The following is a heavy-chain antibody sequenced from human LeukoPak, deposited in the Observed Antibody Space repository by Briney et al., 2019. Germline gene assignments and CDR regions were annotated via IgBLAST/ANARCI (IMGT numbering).Heavy chain of an antibody. D-gene: IGHD4-17*01. V-gene: IGHV3-23*01. Sequence: PGGSLRLSCTASGFTFSSYAMTWVRQAPGKGLECVSVISGIGTTTYYADSVKGRFTISRDNSKNTLFLQMNCLRVEDTATYYCTKKRTTSVTDWFDPWGQGTLVTVSS. J-gene: IGHJ5*02. CDR1: GFTFSSYA. CDR3: TKKRTTSVTDWFDP. CDR2: ISGIGTTT.